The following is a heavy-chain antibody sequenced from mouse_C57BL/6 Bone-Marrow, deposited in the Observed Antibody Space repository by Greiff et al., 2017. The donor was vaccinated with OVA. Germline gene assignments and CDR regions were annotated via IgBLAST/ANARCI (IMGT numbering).Heavy chain of an antibody. CDR2: IDPNRGGT. CDR3: ARFPYYGPVFDY. V-gene: IGHV1-72*01. D-gene: IGHD2-10*01. CDR1: GYTFTSYW. Sequence: VQLQQPGAELVKPGASVKLSCKASGYTFTSYWMHWVKQRPGRGLEWIGRIDPNRGGTKYNEKFKSKATLTVDKPSSTAYMQLSSLTSEDSAVYYCARFPYYGPVFDYWGQGTTLTVSS. J-gene: IGHJ2*01.